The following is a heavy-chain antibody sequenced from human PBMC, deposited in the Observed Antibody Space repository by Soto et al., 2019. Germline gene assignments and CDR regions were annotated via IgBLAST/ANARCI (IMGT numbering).Heavy chain of an antibody. V-gene: IGHV3-74*01. J-gene: IGHJ6*02. CDR2: INSDGSST. Sequence: EVQLVESGVGLVQPGGSLRLSCAASGFTFSSYWMHWVRQAPGQGLVWVSRINSDGSSTSYADSVKGRFTITRDNGKNTLYLQMNSLSAEDTAVYYCAKGGSGIMDVWCQGTTVTVSS. CDR3: AKGGSGIMDV. D-gene: IGHD3-10*01. CDR1: GFTFSSYW.